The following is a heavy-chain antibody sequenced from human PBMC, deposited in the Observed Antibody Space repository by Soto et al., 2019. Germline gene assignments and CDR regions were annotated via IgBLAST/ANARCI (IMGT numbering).Heavy chain of an antibody. CDR2: ISDDGRKQ. D-gene: IGHD3-16*02. V-gene: IGHV3-30*03. Sequence: QVQLVEYGGGEVQPGTSLRLSCEASGFIFSAYGMHWVRQTPSKGLEWVAVISDDGRKQNYADSVRGRFTISRANSKSTLYLQMNSLRPEDTAVYFCARASTFHYRSTVLKWGQGTLVTVSS. CDR1: GFIFSAYG. CDR3: ARASTFHYRSTVLK. J-gene: IGHJ4*02.